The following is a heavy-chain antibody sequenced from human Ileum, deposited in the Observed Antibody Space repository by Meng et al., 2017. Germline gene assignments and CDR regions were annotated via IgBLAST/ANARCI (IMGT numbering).Heavy chain of an antibody. Sequence: GGSLRLSCAASGFNFSTHAMNWVRQSPGKGLEWVSGLSSSGRTTYYADSVKGRFTISRDNSKNMVYLQMSSLRAEDTAVYYCAKDEGYYYDSSGYSGFDYWGQGTLVTVST. J-gene: IGHJ4*02. CDR2: LSSSGRTT. CDR1: GFNFSTHA. V-gene: IGHV3-23*01. CDR3: AKDEGYYYDSSGYSGFDY. D-gene: IGHD3-22*01.